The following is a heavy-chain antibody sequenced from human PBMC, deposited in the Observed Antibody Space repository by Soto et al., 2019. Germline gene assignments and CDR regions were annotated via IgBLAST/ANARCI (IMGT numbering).Heavy chain of an antibody. Sequence: ASVKVSCKASGYTFTSYAMHWVRQAPGQRLEWMGWINAGNGNTKYSQKFQGRVTITRDTSASTAYMELSSPRSEDTAVYYCARNPGIAAPFDYWGQGTLVTVSS. CDR1: GYTFTSYA. CDR2: INAGNGNT. CDR3: ARNPGIAAPFDY. D-gene: IGHD6-13*01. J-gene: IGHJ4*02. V-gene: IGHV1-3*01.